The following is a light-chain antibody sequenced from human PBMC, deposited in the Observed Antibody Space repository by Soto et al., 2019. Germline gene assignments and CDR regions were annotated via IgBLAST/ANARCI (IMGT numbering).Light chain of an antibody. CDR3: QQYNNWPLP. V-gene: IGKV3D-15*01. J-gene: IGKJ4*01. Sequence: EIVMTQSPATLSVSPGERATLSCRASQSVSSNLAWYQQKPGQAPRLLIYGASTRATGIPARFSGSGSGTEFTLPLRSLQSEDFAVYYCQQYNNWPLPFGGGAKVEIK. CDR2: GAS. CDR1: QSVSSN.